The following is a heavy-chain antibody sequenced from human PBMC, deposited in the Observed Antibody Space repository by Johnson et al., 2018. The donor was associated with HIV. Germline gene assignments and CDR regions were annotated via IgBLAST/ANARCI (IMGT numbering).Heavy chain of an antibody. CDR2: ISFDGGNK. Sequence: QVQLVESGGGVVQPGRSLRLSCTASGFTFSTYGIHWVRQAPGKGLEWVAVISFDGGNKYYSDSVKGRFTISRDNSKNTLYLQINRLRAEDTAVYYCAKGGVDYSSPWFDAFAIWGPGTMVTVSS. V-gene: IGHV3-30*18. J-gene: IGHJ3*02. D-gene: IGHD6-13*01. CDR3: AKGGVDYSSPWFDAFAI. CDR1: GFTFSTYG.